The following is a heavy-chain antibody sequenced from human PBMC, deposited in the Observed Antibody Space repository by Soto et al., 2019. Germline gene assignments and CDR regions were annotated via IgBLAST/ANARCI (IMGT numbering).Heavy chain of an antibody. CDR3: ARLVFYCSRPSCTGYYYYGLDG. CDR2: IYYAGST. Sequence: SETLSLTCTVSGGSISSSSYYWGWVRQPPGKGLEWIGSIYYAGSTYHNPSLKSRVTISVDTSKNQFSLKLSSVTAADTALYYCARLVFYCSRPSCTGYYYYGLDGWGRGTTGTVSS. J-gene: IGHJ6*02. CDR1: GGSISSSSYY. D-gene: IGHD2-2*01. V-gene: IGHV4-39*01.